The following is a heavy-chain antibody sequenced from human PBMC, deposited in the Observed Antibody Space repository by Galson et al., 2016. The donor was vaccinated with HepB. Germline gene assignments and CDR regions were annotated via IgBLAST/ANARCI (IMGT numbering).Heavy chain of an antibody. CDR1: GFTFSGYA. CDR3: ARSSQWELLPLIDY. V-gene: IGHV3-23*01. D-gene: IGHD1-26*01. CDR2: ISGSGGST. J-gene: IGHJ4*02. Sequence: SLRLSCAVSGFTFSGYAMSWVRQAPGRGLEWVSSISGSGGSTYHAGSVKDRFTISRDNSKNTLYLQMNSLRAEETAVYYCARSSQWELLPLIDYWGQGTLVTVSP.